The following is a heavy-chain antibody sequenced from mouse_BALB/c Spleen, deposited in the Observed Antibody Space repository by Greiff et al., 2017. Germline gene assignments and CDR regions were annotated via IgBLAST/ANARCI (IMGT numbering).Heavy chain of an antibody. V-gene: IGHV5-6*01. CDR3: ARQGDRYDGGWFAY. CDR1: GFTFSSYG. J-gene: IGHJ3*01. CDR2: ISSGGSYT. Sequence: EVQLVESGGDLVKPGGSLKLTCAASGFTFSSYGMSWVRQTPDKRLAWVATISSGGSYTYYPDSVKGRFTISRDNAKNTLYLQMSSLKSEDTAMYYCARQGDRYDGGWFAYWGQGTLVTVSA. D-gene: IGHD2-14*01.